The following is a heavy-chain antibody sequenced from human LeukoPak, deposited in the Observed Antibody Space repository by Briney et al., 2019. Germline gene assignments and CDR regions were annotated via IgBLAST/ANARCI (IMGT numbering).Heavy chain of an antibody. CDR1: GGSISSSTYY. V-gene: IGHV4-39*01. CDR2: IYYSGST. Sequence: SETLSLTCTVSGGSISSSTYYWDWICQPPGKGLEWIGNIYYSGSTYYNPSLKSRVTISVDTSKNQFSLKLSSVTAADTAVYYCARRPTGSIAVAGNYFDYWGQGTLVTVSS. J-gene: IGHJ4*02. D-gene: IGHD6-19*01. CDR3: ARRPTGSIAVAGNYFDY.